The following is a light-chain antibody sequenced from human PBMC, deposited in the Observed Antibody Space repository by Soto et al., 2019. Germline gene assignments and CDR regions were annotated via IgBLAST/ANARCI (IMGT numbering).Light chain of an antibody. J-gene: IGLJ3*02. CDR3: AVWDDSLNGWV. CDR1: SSNIGTNA. Sequence: QSVLTQPPSVSDAPRQRVTISCSGSSSNIGTNAVNWCQQLPGTAPRLLIYSNDQRPPGVPDRFSGSKSGTSASLGISGLQSEDEADYFCAVWDDSLNGWVFGGGTKLTVL. V-gene: IGLV1-36*01. CDR2: SND.